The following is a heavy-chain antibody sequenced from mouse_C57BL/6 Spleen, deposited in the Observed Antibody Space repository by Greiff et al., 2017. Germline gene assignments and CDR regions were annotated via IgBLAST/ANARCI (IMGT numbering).Heavy chain of an antibody. CDR1: GFTFSSYA. D-gene: IGHD4-1*01. CDR3: ARYLGGTRGYVDY. Sequence: EVMLVESGGGLVKPGGSLKLSCAASGFTFSSYAMSWVRQTPEKRLEWVATISDGGSYTYYPDNVKGRFTISRDNAKNNLYLQMSHLQSEDTAMYYCARYLGGTRGYVDYWGQGTTLTVSS. J-gene: IGHJ2*01. V-gene: IGHV5-4*03. CDR2: ISDGGSYT.